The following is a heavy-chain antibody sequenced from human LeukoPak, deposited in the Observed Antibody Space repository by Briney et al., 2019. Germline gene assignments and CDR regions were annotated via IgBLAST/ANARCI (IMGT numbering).Heavy chain of an antibody. D-gene: IGHD3-22*01. CDR1: GFTFSDYY. Sequence: GGSLRLSCAASGFTFSDYYMSWIRQAPGKGLEWVSYISSSGSTIYYADSVKGRFTISRDNAENSLYLQMSSLRAEDTALYYCAREVSEGFDFWGQGTLVTVSS. V-gene: IGHV3-11*04. J-gene: IGHJ4*02. CDR2: ISSSGSTI. CDR3: AREVSEGFDF.